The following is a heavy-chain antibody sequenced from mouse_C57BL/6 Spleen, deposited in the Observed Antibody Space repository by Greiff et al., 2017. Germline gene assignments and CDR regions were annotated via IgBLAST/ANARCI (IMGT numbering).Heavy chain of an antibody. CDR2: IDPEDGET. D-gene: IGHD6-1*01. Sequence: DVQLQESGAELVKPGASVKLSCTASGYNIKDSYMHWVKQRTGQGLEWIGRIDPEDGETKYDAKFQGKATMTADTSSSTAYLQLSSLTSEDTAVYYCARDEERSSSHYWGQGTTLTVSS. CDR3: ARDEERSSSHY. J-gene: IGHJ2*01. V-gene: IGHV14-2*01. CDR1: GYNIKDSY.